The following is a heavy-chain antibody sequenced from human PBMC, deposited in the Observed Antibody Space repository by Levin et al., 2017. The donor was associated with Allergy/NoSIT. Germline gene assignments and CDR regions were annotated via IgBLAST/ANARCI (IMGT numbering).Heavy chain of an antibody. CDR2: INPNSGGT. J-gene: IGHJ6*02. CDR1: GYTFTGYY. V-gene: IGHV1-2*04. CDR3: AREYILTGYPVYYGMDV. D-gene: IGHD3-9*01. Sequence: GASVKVSCTASGYTFTGYYMHWVRQAPGQGLEWMGWINPNSGGTNYAQKFQGWVTMTRDTSISTAYMELSRPRSDDTAVYYCAREYILTGYPVYYGMDVWGQGTTVTVSS.